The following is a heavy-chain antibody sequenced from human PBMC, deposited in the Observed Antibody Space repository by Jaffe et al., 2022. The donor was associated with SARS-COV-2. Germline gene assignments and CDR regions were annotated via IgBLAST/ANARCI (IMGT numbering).Heavy chain of an antibody. J-gene: IGHJ5*02. CDR1: GASFTGDNYY. CDR3: AREHWQYFTRGPPAPEIDA. V-gene: IGHV4-30-4*01. Sequence: QVQLQQSGPGLVKPSQTLSLTCSVSGASFTGDNYYWSWLRQPPGKGLEWIGYIHHSGSTYYNPSLESRVTISLDTSKNQFSLRLTSLTAADTAVYFCAREHWQYFTRGPPAPEIDAWGQGTLVTVSS. CDR2: IHHSGST. D-gene: IGHD2-8*02.